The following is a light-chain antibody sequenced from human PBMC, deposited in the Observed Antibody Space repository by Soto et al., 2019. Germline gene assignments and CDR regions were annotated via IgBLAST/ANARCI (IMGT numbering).Light chain of an antibody. CDR2: GAS. CDR1: QNVNNN. V-gene: IGKV3-15*01. Sequence: EIVMTQSPATLSVSPVERATLSCRASQNVNNNVSWYQQKPGQATRLLIYGASTRAGGIPARFSGSGSGTEFTITISSLQSEDFAFYSCQQYNNWPRTFGEGTKVDIK. J-gene: IGKJ1*01. CDR3: QQYNNWPRT.